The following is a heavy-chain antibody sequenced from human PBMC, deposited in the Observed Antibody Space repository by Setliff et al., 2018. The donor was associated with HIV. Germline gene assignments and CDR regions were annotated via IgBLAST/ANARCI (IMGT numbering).Heavy chain of an antibody. D-gene: IGHD6-6*01. CDR1: GDSFNNYH. CDR3: ARSVARDYWYFGH. J-gene: IGHJ2*01. CDR2: FHYRGSP. V-gene: IGHV4-59*01. Sequence: PSETLSLTCTVSGDSFNNYHWSWIRQPPGEGLQFLGFFHYRGSPIYNPSLKSRVKISVDTSKNQFPLNLTSVTAADTAVYYCARSVARDYWYFGHWGRGTLVTVSS.